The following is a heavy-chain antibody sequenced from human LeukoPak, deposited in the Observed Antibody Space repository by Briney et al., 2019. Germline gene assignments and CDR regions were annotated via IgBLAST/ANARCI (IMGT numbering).Heavy chain of an antibody. V-gene: IGHV3-48*04. CDR3: ARGGKGNYYYYFGMDV. CDR2: ISSRSTTT. D-gene: IGHD1-1*01. J-gene: IGHJ6*02. Sequence: GGSLRLSCAASGLTFSDYSLYSMNWVRQAPGKGLEWLSYISSRSTTTYYADSVKGRFTISRDNAKNLLYLQMNNLSLEDTAVYYCARGGKGNYYYYFGMDVWGQGTTVTVSS. CDR1: GLTFSDYS.